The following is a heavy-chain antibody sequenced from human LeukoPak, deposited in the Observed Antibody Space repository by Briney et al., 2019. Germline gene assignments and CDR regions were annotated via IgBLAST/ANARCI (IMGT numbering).Heavy chain of an antibody. CDR1: GYTFTGYY. D-gene: IGHD6-6*01. J-gene: IGHJ4*02. Sequence: ASVKVSCKASGYTFTGYYMHWVRQAPGQGLEWMGWINPNSGGTNYAQKFQGRVTMTRDTSISTAYMELRSLRSGDTAVYYCARAEQLDTQLDYWGQGTLVTVSS. CDR3: ARAEQLDTQLDY. V-gene: IGHV1-2*02. CDR2: INPNSGGT.